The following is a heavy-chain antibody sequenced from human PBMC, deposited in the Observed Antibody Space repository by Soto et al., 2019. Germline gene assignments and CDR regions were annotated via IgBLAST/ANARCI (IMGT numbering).Heavy chain of an antibody. J-gene: IGHJ4*02. D-gene: IGHD2-2*01. CDR3: ARDGVVVTSALYYFDY. Sequence: ASVKVSCKASGYTFTSYYMHWVRQAPGQGLEWMGIINPSGYGTSYAQKFQGRVTMTRDTSTSTFYMELRSLRSDDTAVYFCARDGVVVTSALYYFDYWGQGTLVTFSS. CDR1: GYTFTSYY. CDR2: INPSGYGT. V-gene: IGHV1-46*01.